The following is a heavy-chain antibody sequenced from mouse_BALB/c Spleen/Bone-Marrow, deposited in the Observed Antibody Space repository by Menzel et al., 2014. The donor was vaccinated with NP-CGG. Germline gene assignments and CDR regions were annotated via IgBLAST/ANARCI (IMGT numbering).Heavy chain of an antibody. CDR3: ARGWDWFAY. CDR1: GYTFTSYW. V-gene: IGHV1-87*01. CDR2: IYPGDGDT. Sequence: QVQLQQSGAELARPGASVKLSYKASGYTFTSYWMQWVKRRPGQGLEWIGAIYPGDGDTRYTQKFKGKATLTADKSSSTAYMQLSSLASEDSAVYYCARGWDWFAYWGQGTLVTVSA. J-gene: IGHJ3*01. D-gene: IGHD4-1*01.